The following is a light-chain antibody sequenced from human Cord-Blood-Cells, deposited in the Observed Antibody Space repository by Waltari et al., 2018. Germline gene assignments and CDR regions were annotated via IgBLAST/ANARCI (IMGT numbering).Light chain of an antibody. Sequence: DIQMTQSPSSLSASVGDRVTITCRASQSISSYLNWYQQKPGKAPKLLIYAASSMQSGVPSRFSGSGSGTDFTLTISSLQPEEFATFYCQQSYSTPRTLGQGTKVEIK. CDR3: QQSYSTPRT. J-gene: IGKJ1*01. CDR1: QSISSY. V-gene: IGKV1-39*01. CDR2: AAS.